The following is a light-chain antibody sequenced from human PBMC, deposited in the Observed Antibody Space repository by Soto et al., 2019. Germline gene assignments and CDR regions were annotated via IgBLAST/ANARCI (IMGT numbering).Light chain of an antibody. V-gene: IGLV2-8*01. CDR1: SSDVGGYNY. Sequence: QSAQTQPPSASGSPGQSVTISCTGTSSDVGGYNYVSWYQQHPGKAPKLMIYEVSKRPSGVPDRFSGSKSGNTASLTVSGLQAEDEADYYCSSYAGSNNYVFGTGTKVTVL. J-gene: IGLJ1*01. CDR2: EVS. CDR3: SSYAGSNNYV.